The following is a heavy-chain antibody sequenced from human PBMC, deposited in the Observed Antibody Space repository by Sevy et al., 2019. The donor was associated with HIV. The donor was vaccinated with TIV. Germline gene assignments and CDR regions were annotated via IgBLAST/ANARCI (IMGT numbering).Heavy chain of an antibody. D-gene: IGHD1-26*01. V-gene: IGHV4-31*03. CDR1: GGSISSLNYY. CDR2: ISYSGGT. CDR3: ARANAYLTSDAFDL. Sequence: SETLSLTCTVSGGSISSLNYYWSWIRQHPGKGLEWVGYISYSGGTSYNPSLKSRLTISLDTSKNQFSLRLGSVTAADTALFYCARANAYLTSDAFDLWGQGTMVTVSS. J-gene: IGHJ3*01.